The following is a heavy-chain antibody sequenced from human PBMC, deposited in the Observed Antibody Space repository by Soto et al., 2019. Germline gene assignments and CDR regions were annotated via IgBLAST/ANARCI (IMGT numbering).Heavy chain of an antibody. CDR3: AYSGYDRSGYYHGFFAY. D-gene: IGHD3-22*01. CDR2: IYWNDDK. V-gene: IGHV2-5*01. J-gene: IGHJ4*02. Sequence: QITLKESGPTLVKPTQTLVLTCTFSGFSFTTSGVGVGWIRQPPGKAPEWLALIYWNDDKRYSPSLESRLTITKDTSKNQVVLTMTNMDPVDRATYYCAYSGYDRSGYYHGFFAYWGQGTLVTVSS. CDR1: GFSFTTSGVG.